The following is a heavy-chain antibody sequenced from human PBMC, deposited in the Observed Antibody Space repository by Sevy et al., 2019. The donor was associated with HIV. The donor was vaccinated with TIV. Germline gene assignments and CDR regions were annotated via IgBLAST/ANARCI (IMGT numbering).Heavy chain of an antibody. D-gene: IGHD2-21*01. CDR2: MTMYSGSE. Sequence: GGSLRLSCTASGLILRDRAMHWVRQTPGKGLEWVSGMTMYSGSEDYADFVEGRFTISRDNAKNSLILQMDSLTLEVTALYYCVIEIESGGANFWGQGTLVTVSS. J-gene: IGHJ1*01. CDR1: GLILRDRA. CDR3: VIEIESGGANF. V-gene: IGHV3-9*01.